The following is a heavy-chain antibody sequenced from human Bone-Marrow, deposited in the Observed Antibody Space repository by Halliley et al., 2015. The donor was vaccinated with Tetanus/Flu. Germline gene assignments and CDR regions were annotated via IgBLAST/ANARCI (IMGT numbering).Heavy chain of an antibody. Sequence: SLRLSCSASGFTFSNYAMHWVRQAPGKGLEYVSAISPNGGSTYFADSVKGRFTISRDNSRNTLYLQMSSLRAEDTALYYCVKDRLDCIDGVCYAFDQWGQGTLVTVSS. J-gene: IGHJ4*02. CDR1: GFTFSNYA. CDR3: VKDRLDCIDGVCYAFDQ. D-gene: IGHD2-8*02. V-gene: IGHV3-64*03. CDR2: ISPNGGST.